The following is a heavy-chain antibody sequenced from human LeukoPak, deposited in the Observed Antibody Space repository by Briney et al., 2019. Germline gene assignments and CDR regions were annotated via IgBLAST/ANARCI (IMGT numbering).Heavy chain of an antibody. D-gene: IGHD3-10*01. CDR1: GFIFSSYE. CDR2: IRYDGSNK. Sequence: TGGSLRLSCAASGFIFSSYEMNWVRQAPGKGLEWVAFIRYDGSNKYYADSVKGRFTISRDNSKNTLYLQMNSLRAEDTAVYYCAKAILWFGELLEGPFDYWGQGTLVTVSS. CDR3: AKAILWFGELLEGPFDY. V-gene: IGHV3-30*02. J-gene: IGHJ4*02.